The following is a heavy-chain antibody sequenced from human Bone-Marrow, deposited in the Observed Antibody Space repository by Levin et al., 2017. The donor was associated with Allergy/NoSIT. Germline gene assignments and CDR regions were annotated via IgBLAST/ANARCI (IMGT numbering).Heavy chain of an antibody. J-gene: IGHJ4*02. V-gene: IGHV1-2*06. Sequence: ASVKVSCKASGYTFTGYYMHWVRQAPGQGLEWMGRINPNSGGTNYAQKFQGRVTMTRDTSISTAYMELSRLRSDDTAVYYCARQSQGYCSGGSCYLTYWGQGTLVTVSS. CDR1: GYTFTGYY. CDR3: ARQSQGYCSGGSCYLTY. CDR2: INPNSGGT. D-gene: IGHD2-15*01.